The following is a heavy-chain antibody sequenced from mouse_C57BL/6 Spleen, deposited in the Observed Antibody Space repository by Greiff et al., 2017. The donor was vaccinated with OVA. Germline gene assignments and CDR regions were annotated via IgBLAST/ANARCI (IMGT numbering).Heavy chain of an antibody. V-gene: IGHV1-74*01. CDR2: IHPSDSDT. CDR1: GYTFTSYW. CDR3: AIINPSYYSNYEAY. Sequence: QQPGAELVKPGASVKVSCKASGYTFTSYWMHWVKQRPGQGLEWIGRIHPSDSDTNYNQKFKGKATLTVDKSSSTAYMQLSSLTSEDSAVYYCAIINPSYYSNYEAYWGQGTLVTVSA. D-gene: IGHD2-5*01. J-gene: IGHJ3*01.